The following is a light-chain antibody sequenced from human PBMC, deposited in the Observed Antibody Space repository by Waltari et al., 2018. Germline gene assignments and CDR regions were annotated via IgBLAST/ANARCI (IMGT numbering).Light chain of an antibody. CDR1: QSITNW. J-gene: IGKJ1*01. CDR2: KAS. CDR3: QQYDNYGT. V-gene: IGKV1-5*03. Sequence: DIQMTQSPSTLSASVGDRVTITCRASQSITNWLAWYQQKPGKAPKLLIYKASNLESGVPSRFGGSGSGTEFTLTISSLQPDDFATYYCQQYDNYGTFGQGTKVEIK.